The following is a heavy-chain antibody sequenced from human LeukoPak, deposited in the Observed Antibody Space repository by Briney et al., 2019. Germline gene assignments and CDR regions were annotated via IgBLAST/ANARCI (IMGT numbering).Heavy chain of an antibody. J-gene: IGHJ4*02. CDR1: GFTFSSYW. D-gene: IGHD3-22*01. CDR3: AKLEYYFDSTGYFDY. CDR2: IKQDGSEK. Sequence: GGSLRLSCAASGFTFSSYWMSWVRQAPGKGLEWVAYIKQDGSEKYYADSVKGRFTISRDNAKNSLYLQMNSLRAEDTALYYCAKLEYYFDSTGYFDYWGQGTLVTVSS. V-gene: IGHV3-7*03.